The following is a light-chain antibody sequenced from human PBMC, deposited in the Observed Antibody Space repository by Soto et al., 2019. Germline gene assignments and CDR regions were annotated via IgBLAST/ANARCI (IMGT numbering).Light chain of an antibody. Sequence: EIVMTQSPGTLSLSPGERATLSCRAGQSLSSYNLACYQQKPGQAPRLLSYGASSSATGIPDRFSGSGSGTEFTLTISRLEPEDFAVYYCQQYGSSSITFGQGTRLEIK. CDR1: QSLSSYN. CDR3: QQYGSSSIT. CDR2: GAS. V-gene: IGKV3-20*01. J-gene: IGKJ5*01.